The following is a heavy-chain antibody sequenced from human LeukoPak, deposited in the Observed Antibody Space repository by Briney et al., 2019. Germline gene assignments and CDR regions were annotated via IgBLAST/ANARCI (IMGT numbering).Heavy chain of an antibody. Sequence: PSETLSLTCAVSGGSISSGGYSWSWIRQPPGKGLEWIGYMYYTENTHYNPSLRSRITISVDTSKNQFSPKLSSVTAADTAVYYCARGTYSSDFEYWGQGTLVTVSS. D-gene: IGHD6-25*01. CDR3: ARGTYSSDFEY. CDR1: GGSISSGGYS. CDR2: MYYTENT. V-gene: IGHV4-30-4*07. J-gene: IGHJ4*02.